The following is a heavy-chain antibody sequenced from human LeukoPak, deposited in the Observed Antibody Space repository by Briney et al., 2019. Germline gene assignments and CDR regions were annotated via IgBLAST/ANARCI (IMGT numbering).Heavy chain of an antibody. CDR3: ARGGRGYSYGLFDY. CDR2: INQSGST. Sequence: SETLSLTCAVYGGSFRGYYWSWIRQPPGKGLEWIGEINQSGSTNYNPSLKSRVTISVDTSKNQFSLKLSSVTAADTAVYYCARGGRGYSYGLFDYWGQGTLVTVSS. J-gene: IGHJ4*02. D-gene: IGHD5-18*01. CDR1: GGSFRGYY. V-gene: IGHV4-34*01.